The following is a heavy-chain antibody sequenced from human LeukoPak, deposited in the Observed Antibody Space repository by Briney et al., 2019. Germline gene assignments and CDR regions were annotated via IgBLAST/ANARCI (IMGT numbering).Heavy chain of an antibody. CDR2: INPSGGST. V-gene: IGHV1-46*01. D-gene: IGHD3-16*01. CDR3: ARDRSDSYDYVLLDN. Sequence: ASVKVSCTASGYTFTSYYMHWVRQAPGQGVEWMGIINPSGGSTSYAQKFQGRVTMTRDTSTSTVYMELSSLRSDDTAVFYCARDRSDSYDYVLLDNWGQGTLVTVSS. CDR1: GYTFTSYY. J-gene: IGHJ4*02.